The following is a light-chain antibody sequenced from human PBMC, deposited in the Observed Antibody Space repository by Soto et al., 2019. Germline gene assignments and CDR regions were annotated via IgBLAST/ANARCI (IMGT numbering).Light chain of an antibody. J-gene: IGKJ1*01. CDR2: AAS. V-gene: IGKV1-39*01. Sequence: DIQMTQSPSSLSASVGDRVTITCRASQSISSYLNWYQQKPGTAPKVLIYAASRLQSGVPSRFSGRGSGTDFTLTISSLQPDDFATYYCQQYNSYSQTFGQGTKVDIK. CDR3: QQYNSYSQT. CDR1: QSISSY.